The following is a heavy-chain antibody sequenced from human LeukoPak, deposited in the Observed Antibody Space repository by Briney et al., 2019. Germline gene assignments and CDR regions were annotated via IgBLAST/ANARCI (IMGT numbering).Heavy chain of an antibody. J-gene: IGHJ1*01. CDR2: ISGGAGST. CDR3: AHGSAQYYEY. D-gene: IGHD2-15*01. Sequence: GGSLRLSCAASGFTLSNHAMNWVRQAPGKGLEWVSGISGGAGSTYYADSVKGRFTISRDNSNNALYLQMNSLRAEDTAVYYCAHGSAQYYEYWGQGTLVTVSS. CDR1: GFTLSNHA. V-gene: IGHV3-23*01.